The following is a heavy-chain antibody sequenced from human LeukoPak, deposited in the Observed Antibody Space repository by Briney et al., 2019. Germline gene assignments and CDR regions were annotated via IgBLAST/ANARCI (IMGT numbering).Heavy chain of an antibody. J-gene: IGHJ4*02. CDR3: ARGRGLRSY. Sequence: PGGSLRLSCVASGFTISSYWMHWVRQAPGKGLEWVANIKQDGSEEYYVDSVKGRFTISRDNAKNSPYLQMNSLRAEDTAVYYCARGRGLRSYWGQGTLVTVSS. CDR1: GFTISSYW. D-gene: IGHD4-17*01. CDR2: IKQDGSEE. V-gene: IGHV3-7*03.